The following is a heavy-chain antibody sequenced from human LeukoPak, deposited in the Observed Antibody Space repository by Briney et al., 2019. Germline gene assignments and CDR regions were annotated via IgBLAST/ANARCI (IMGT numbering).Heavy chain of an antibody. V-gene: IGHV4-59*01. J-gene: IGHJ6*03. D-gene: IGHD4-11*01. CDR2: IYYSGSA. Sequence: PSETLSLTCTVSGGSIGYYSWSWIRQPPGKGLEWIGYIYYSGSANRNPSLKSRVTMSVDTSKNHFSLKLSSVTAADTAMYYCARGKINTVTRVWRADYYYMDVWGKGTTVTVSS. CDR1: GGSIGYYS. CDR3: ARGKINTVTRVWRADYYYMDV.